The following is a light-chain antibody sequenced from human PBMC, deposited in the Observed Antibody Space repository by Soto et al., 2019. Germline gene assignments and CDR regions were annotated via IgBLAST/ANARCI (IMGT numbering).Light chain of an antibody. CDR1: SSDVGAYNY. CDR2: DVN. V-gene: IGLV2-11*01. Sequence: QSALTQPRSVSGSPGQSVTISCTGSSSDVGAYNYVSWYQHNTGKAPKLLIYDVNKRPSGVPDRFSGSKFGSTASLTISGLQADDEATFYCCSYAGSYDYVFGTGTKVTVL. J-gene: IGLJ1*01. CDR3: CSYAGSYDYV.